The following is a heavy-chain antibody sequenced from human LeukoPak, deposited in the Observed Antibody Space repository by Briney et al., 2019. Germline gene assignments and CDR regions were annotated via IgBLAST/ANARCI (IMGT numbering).Heavy chain of an antibody. CDR2: IYYSGTT. V-gene: IGHV4-59*08. D-gene: IGHD4-17*01. J-gene: IGHJ2*01. CDR1: GGSISSYY. Sequence: SETLSLTCTVSGGSISSYYWSWTRQPPGKGLEWIGYIYYSGTTNYNPSLKSRVTISVDTSKNQFSLKLSSVTAADTAVYYCARRSVTDWYFDLWGRGTLVTVSS. CDR3: ARRSVTDWYFDL.